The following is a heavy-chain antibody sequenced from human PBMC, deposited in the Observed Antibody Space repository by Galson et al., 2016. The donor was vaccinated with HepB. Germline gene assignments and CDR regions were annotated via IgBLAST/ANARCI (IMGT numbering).Heavy chain of an antibody. D-gene: IGHD6-19*01. V-gene: IGHV3-23*01. J-gene: IGHJ3*02. CDR1: GFVFNNYP. CDR3: AREGYSSGHCGAFDI. Sequence: SLRLSCAASGFVFNNYPMTWVRQAPGKGLEWVSTIGSGGFQHYADSVKGRFTVSRDNSGNTLYLQMDSPTADDTALYFCAREGYSSGHCGAFDIWGRGTVVAVSS. CDR2: IGSGGFQ.